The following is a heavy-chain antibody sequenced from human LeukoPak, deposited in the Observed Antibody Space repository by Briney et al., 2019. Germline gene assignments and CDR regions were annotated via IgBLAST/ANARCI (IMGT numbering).Heavy chain of an antibody. J-gene: IGHJ4*02. D-gene: IGHD7-27*01. CDR1: GYSFTTYG. Sequence: ASVKVSCKPSGYSFTTYGISWVRQAPGQGLEWMEWISPYNGATNYAQKLQGRVTMTTDTSTSTAYMELRSLRSDDTAIYYCARDQNWASYYFDSWGQGTLVTVSS. V-gene: IGHV1-18*01. CDR3: ARDQNWASYYFDS. CDR2: ISPYNGAT.